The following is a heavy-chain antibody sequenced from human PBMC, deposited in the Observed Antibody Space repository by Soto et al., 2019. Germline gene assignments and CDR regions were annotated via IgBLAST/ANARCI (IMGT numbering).Heavy chain of an antibody. J-gene: IGHJ3*02. CDR2: IYYNGDT. Sequence: VQLQESGPGLVKASQTLSLTCTVSGGSIGSGGYYWSWIRQHPGKGLEWIGHIYYNGDTHYNPSLTSRLSISLDTSKNHFSLNLSSVTAADSAVYFCRVVTLLRSFDIWGPGTMVTVSS. V-gene: IGHV4-31*03. CDR1: GGSIGSGGYY. D-gene: IGHD3-3*01. CDR3: RVVTLLRSFDI.